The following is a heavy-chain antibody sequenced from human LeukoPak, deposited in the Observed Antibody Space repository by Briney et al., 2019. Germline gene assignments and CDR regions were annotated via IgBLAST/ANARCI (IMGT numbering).Heavy chain of an antibody. Sequence: ASVKVSCKASGYTFTSYDINWVRQATGQGLEWMGWMNPNSGNTGYAQKFQGSVTITRNTPISTAYMELSSLRSEDTAVYYCARGWLVGYYYYMDVWGKGTTVTVSS. D-gene: IGHD6-19*01. CDR1: GYTFTSYD. V-gene: IGHV1-8*03. J-gene: IGHJ6*03. CDR2: MNPNSGNT. CDR3: ARGWLVGYYYYMDV.